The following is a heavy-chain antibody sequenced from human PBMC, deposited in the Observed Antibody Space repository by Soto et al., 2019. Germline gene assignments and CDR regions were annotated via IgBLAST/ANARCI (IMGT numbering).Heavy chain of an antibody. D-gene: IGHD3-16*01. CDR3: AKTPGVITVITSFDH. CDR2: IKQDGSEK. V-gene: IGHV3-7*03. Sequence: GGSLRLSCAASGFTFSSYWMSWVRQAPGKGLEWVANIKQDGSEKYYVDSVKGRFTISRDNAKNSLYLQMNSLRAEDTAVYYCAKTPGVITVITSFDHWGQGTPVTVSS. J-gene: IGHJ4*02. CDR1: GFTFSSYW.